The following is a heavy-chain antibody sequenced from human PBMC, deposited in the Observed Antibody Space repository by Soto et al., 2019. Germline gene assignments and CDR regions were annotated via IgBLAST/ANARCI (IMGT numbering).Heavy chain of an antibody. D-gene: IGHD6-13*01. CDR1: GGSLSSGGYY. CDR2: IYYSGST. J-gene: IGHJ4*02. Sequence: PSLTCTVSGGSLSSGGYYWSWIRQHPGKGLEWIGYIYYSGSTYYNPSLKSRVTISVDTSKNQFSLKLSSVTAADTAVYYCARYRREAVAGYTLDNWGQGMLVTVSS. CDR3: ARYRREAVAGYTLDN. V-gene: IGHV4-31*03.